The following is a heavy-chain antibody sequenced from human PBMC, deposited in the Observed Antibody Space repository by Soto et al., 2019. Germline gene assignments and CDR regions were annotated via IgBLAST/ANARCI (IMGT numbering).Heavy chain of an antibody. CDR1: GFTFSSYA. J-gene: IGHJ4*02. V-gene: IGHV3-30-3*01. Sequence: GGSLRLSCAASGFTFSSYAMHWVRQAPGKGLEWVAVISYDGSNKYYADSVKGRFTISRDNAKNTLYLQMNSLRAEDTAIYYCARAAYTSGYYYFDHWGQGTPVTVSS. CDR3: ARAAYTSGYYYFDH. D-gene: IGHD6-19*01. CDR2: ISYDGSNK.